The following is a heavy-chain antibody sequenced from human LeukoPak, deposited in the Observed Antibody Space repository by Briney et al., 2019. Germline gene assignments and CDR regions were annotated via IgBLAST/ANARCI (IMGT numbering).Heavy chain of an antibody. J-gene: IGHJ3*01. CDR3: ARNEKRGFFL. V-gene: IGHV3-23*01. CDR2: ISPSGGNT. CDR1: RFTFSSYS. Sequence: PGGSLRLSCAASRFTFSSYSVSWVRQAPGKGLEWVSTISPSGGNTYHADSVKGRFTISRDNSKNTLYLQMDSLRAEDTAVYYCARNEKRGFFLWGQGTMVTVSS. D-gene: IGHD3-3*01.